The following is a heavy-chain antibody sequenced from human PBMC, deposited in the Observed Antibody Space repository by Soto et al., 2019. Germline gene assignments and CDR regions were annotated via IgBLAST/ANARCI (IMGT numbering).Heavy chain of an antibody. CDR1: GASISTSTYY. D-gene: IGHD1-1*01. J-gene: IGHJ4*02. CDR3: ARHYPIGNNWNYFDY. Sequence: SETLSLTCSVSGASISTSTYYWAWIRQPPGKGQEWIGFIFYTGSTYYNPSLKSRVTISVDMSKNQFSLKLSSVTAADTALYYCARHYPIGNNWNYFDYWGQGTLVTVSS. CDR2: IFYTGST. V-gene: IGHV4-61*05.